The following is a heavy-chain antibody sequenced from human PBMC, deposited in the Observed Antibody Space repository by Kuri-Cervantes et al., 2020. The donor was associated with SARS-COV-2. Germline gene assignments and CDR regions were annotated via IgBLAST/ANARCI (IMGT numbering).Heavy chain of an antibody. CDR3: AKDLGGSGWHPVDY. Sequence: ASVKVSCKASGYTFTGYYMHWVRQAPGQGLEWVGWINPNSGGTNYAQKFQGRVTMTRDTSISTAYMELSRLRSDDTAVYYCAKDLGGSGWHPVDYWGQGTLVTVSS. CDR1: GYTFTGYY. J-gene: IGHJ4*02. V-gene: IGHV1-2*02. CDR2: INPNSGGT. D-gene: IGHD6-19*01.